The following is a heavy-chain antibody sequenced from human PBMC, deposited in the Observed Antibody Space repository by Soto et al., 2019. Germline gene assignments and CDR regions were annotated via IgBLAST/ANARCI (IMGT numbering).Heavy chain of an antibody. V-gene: IGHV1-69*02. CDR1: GGTFSSYT. CDR2: IIPILGIA. Sequence: QVQLVQSGAEVKKPGSSVKVSCKASGGTFSSYTISWVGQAPGQGLEWMGRIIPILGIANYAQKFQGRVTITADKSTSTAYMELSSLRSEDTAVYYCARRTLYSSGWRYWGQGTLVTVSS. D-gene: IGHD6-19*01. J-gene: IGHJ4*02. CDR3: ARRTLYSSGWRY.